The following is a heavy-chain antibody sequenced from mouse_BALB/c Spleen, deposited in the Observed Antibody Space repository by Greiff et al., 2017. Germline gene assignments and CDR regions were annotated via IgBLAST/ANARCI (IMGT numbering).Heavy chain of an antibody. CDR2: INPNNGGT. J-gene: IGHJ3*01. Sequence: VQLLQSGPELVKPGASVKIPCKASGYTFTDYNMDWVKQSHGKSLEWIGDINPNNGGTIYNQKFKGKATLTVDKSSSTAYMELRSLTSEDTAVYYCARGITTVVDSYWGQGTLVTVSA. CDR1: GYTFTDYN. D-gene: IGHD1-1*01. V-gene: IGHV1-18*01. CDR3: ARGITTVVDSY.